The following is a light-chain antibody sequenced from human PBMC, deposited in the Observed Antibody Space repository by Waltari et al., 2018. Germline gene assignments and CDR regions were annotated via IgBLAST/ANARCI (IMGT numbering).Light chain of an antibody. CDR2: GNS. CDR3: QSYDSSLSGSGV. Sequence: QSVLTQPPSVSGAPGQRVTISCPGSSSNTGAGYAVHWHQQFPGTAPTLLIYGNSNRPSGVPDRFSGSKSGTSASLDITGLQAEDEADYYCQSYDSSLSGSGVFGGGTKLTVL. CDR1: SSNTGAGYA. V-gene: IGLV1-40*01. J-gene: IGLJ3*02.